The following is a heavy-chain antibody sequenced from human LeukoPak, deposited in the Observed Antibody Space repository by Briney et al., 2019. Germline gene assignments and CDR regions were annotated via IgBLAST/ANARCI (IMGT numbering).Heavy chain of an antibody. J-gene: IGHJ6*02. Sequence: ASVKVSCKASGGTFSSYAISWVRQAPGQGLEWMGRIIPILGIANYAQKFQGRVTITADKSTSTAYMELSSLRSEDTAVYYCARTPYCSGGSCYSRNYYYGMDVWGQGTTVTVSS. CDR1: GGTFSSYA. V-gene: IGHV1-69*04. CDR3: ARTPYCSGGSCYSRNYYYGMDV. D-gene: IGHD2-15*01. CDR2: IIPILGIA.